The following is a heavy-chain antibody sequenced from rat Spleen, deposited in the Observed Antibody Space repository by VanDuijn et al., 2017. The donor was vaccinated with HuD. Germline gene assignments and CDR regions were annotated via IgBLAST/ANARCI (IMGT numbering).Heavy chain of an antibody. CDR2: ITNTGGST. D-gene: IGHD1-1*01. CDR3: TRSKQYYYSGAGVMDA. CDR1: GFTFNNYW. Sequence: EVQLVESGGGLVQPGRSLKLSCVASGFTFNNYWMTWIRQAPGKGLEWVASITNTGGSTYYPDSVKGRFTISRDNAKSTLYLQMNSLRSEDTATYYCTRSKQYYYSGAGVMDAWGQGASVTVSS. V-gene: IGHV5-31*01. J-gene: IGHJ4*01.